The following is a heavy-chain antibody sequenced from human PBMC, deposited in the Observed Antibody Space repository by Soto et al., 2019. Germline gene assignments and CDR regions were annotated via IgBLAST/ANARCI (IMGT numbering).Heavy chain of an antibody. D-gene: IGHD1-1*01. Sequence: QVQLVESGGGVVQPGRSLRLSCAASGFMFSNHGMHWVRQAPGKGLEWVAVIWSDGNNRYYADSVKGRFTISRDNSKNTVDLQTNSLRAEGTAVYYCVRGDNWNDAAFDYWGQGTLVTVSS. CDR1: GFMFSNHG. CDR3: VRGDNWNDAAFDY. J-gene: IGHJ4*02. V-gene: IGHV3-33*01. CDR2: IWSDGNNR.